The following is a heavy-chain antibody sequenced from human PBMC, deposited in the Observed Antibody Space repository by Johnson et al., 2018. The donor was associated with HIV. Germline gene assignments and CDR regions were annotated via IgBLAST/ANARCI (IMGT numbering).Heavy chain of an antibody. CDR1: GFTVSSNY. CDR2: MGTAGDT. CDR3: ARGGSRTTIFGVDINLGGFDI. D-gene: IGHD3-3*01. V-gene: IGHV3-13*01. J-gene: IGHJ3*02. Sequence: VQLVESGGGLIQPGGSLRLSCAASGFTVSSNYMSWVRQAPGKGLEWVSTMGTAGDTYYAGSVKGRFTVCSENAKNSLDLQMNSLRAGDTAVYYCARGGSRTTIFGVDINLGGFDIWGQGTRVTVSS.